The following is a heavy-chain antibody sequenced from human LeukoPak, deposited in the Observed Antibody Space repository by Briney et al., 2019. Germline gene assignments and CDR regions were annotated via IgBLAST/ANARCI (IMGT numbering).Heavy chain of an antibody. Sequence: PGGSLRLSCAASGFTFSDYAIHWVRQAPGKGLEYVSAISTDGGRTFYANSVKGRFTISRDNSKNTLYLQMGSLRAEDTAVYYCARVLSNYYGSGGYDYWGQGTLVTVSS. CDR2: ISTDGGRT. CDR1: GFTFSDYA. CDR3: ARVLSNYYGSGGYDY. J-gene: IGHJ4*02. V-gene: IGHV3-64*01. D-gene: IGHD3-10*01.